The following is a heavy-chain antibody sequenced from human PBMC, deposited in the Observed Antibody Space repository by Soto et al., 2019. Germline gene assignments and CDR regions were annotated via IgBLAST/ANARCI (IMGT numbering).Heavy chain of an antibody. Sequence: GGSLRLSCAASGVTFSSYWMHWVRQAPGKGLVRVSRINSDGSFTNYADSVEGRFTISRDNAKKTLYLQMNNLRAEDTAVYYCARLNDYGGPGIGFDPWGQGTLVTVSS. CDR2: INSDGSFT. J-gene: IGHJ5*02. CDR1: GVTFSSYW. CDR3: ARLNDYGGPGIGFDP. V-gene: IGHV3-74*01. D-gene: IGHD4-17*01.